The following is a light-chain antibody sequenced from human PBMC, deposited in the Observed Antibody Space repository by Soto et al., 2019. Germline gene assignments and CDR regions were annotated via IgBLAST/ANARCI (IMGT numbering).Light chain of an antibody. J-gene: IGLJ2*01. CDR2: EAS. CDR3: CSYAGSSTYV. V-gene: IGLV2-23*01. CDR1: TSNIGSYIL. Sequence: SVLTQPASVSGSPGQSITISCTGTTSNIGSYILVSWYQQHPGKAPKLLIYEASTRPSGVSNRFSGSKSGNTASLTISGLQAEDEADYYCCSYAGSSTYVFGGGTKLTVL.